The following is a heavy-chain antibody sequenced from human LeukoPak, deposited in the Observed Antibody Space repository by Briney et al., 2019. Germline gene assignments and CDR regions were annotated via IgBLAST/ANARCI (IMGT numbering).Heavy chain of an antibody. CDR2: INWNGGST. D-gene: IGHD6-6*01. J-gene: IGHJ6*03. CDR1: GFTFSSYA. CDR3: ARGYSSSSYYYYYMDV. V-gene: IGHV3-20*04. Sequence: GGSLRLSCAASGFTFSSYAMSWVRQIPGKGLEWVSGINWNGGSTGYADSVKGRFTISRDNAKNSLYLQMNSLRAEDTALYYCARGYSSSSYYYYYMDVWGKGTTVTVSS.